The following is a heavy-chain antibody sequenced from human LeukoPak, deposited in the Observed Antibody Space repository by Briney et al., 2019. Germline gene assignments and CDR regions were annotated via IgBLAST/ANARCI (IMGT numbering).Heavy chain of an antibody. D-gene: IGHD4-23*01. Sequence: GGSLRLSCSASGFTFCDYWMRWVRQAPGKGLGGVGNIRHDDSEKNYVASAKDPFTISRDNAKSSLYLQMKSLRAEDTAIYNCAIDRKVGTWDPRFNYWGQGTLVTVSS. V-gene: IGHV3-7*01. J-gene: IGHJ4*02. CDR1: GFTFCDYW. CDR2: IRHDDSEK. CDR3: AIDRKVGTWDPRFNY.